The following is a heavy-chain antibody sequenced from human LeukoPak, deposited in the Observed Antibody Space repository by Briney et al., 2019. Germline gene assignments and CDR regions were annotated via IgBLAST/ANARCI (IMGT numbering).Heavy chain of an antibody. V-gene: IGHV1-69*13. J-gene: IGHJ1*01. D-gene: IGHD4-11*01. CDR1: GYTFTSYA. Sequence: SVKVSCKASGYTFTSYAMNWVRQAPGQGLEWMGGIIPIFGTANYAQKFQGRVTITADESTSTAYMELSSLRSEDTAVYYCAREAGHGSVTRYFQHWGQGTLVTVSS. CDR3: AREAGHGSVTRYFQH. CDR2: IIPIFGTA.